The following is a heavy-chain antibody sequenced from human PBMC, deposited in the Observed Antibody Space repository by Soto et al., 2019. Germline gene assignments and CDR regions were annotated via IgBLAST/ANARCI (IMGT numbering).Heavy chain of an antibody. CDR2: ISDDASTT. CDR1: GFTFSSHE. CDR3: GQGNRYRPLSPVYYYYGLDV. Sequence: SLRLSCAASGFTFSSHEMNWVRQAPGKGLEWVAYISDDASTTYYADSVRGRFTISRDNAQNSLYLQMNSLRAEDTAVYYCGQGNRYRPLSPVYYYYGLDVWGQGTTVTVSS. V-gene: IGHV3-48*03. D-gene: IGHD5-18*01. J-gene: IGHJ6*02.